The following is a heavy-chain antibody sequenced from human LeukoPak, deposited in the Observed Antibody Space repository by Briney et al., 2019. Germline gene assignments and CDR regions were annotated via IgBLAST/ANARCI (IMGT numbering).Heavy chain of an antibody. Sequence: PSETLSLTCAVYGGSFSGYYWSWIRQPPGKGLEWIGEINHSGSTNYNPSLKSRVTISVHTSKNQFSLKLSSVTAADTAVYYCARRPLPGILTGYRKYYYYYGMDVWGQGTTVTVSS. D-gene: IGHD3-9*01. CDR1: GGSFSGYY. CDR2: INHSGST. V-gene: IGHV4-34*01. CDR3: ARRPLPGILTGYRKYYYYYGMDV. J-gene: IGHJ6*02.